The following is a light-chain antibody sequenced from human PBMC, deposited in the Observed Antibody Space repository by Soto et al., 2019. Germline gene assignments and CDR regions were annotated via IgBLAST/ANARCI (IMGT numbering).Light chain of an antibody. V-gene: IGLV8-61*01. CDR1: SGSVSINYY. CDR3: VLYMGSGIWV. Sequence: QAVVTQEPSFSVSPGRTVTLTCGLSSGSVSINYYPSWYQQTPGQAPRTLIYSTNTRSSGVPDRFSGSILGNKAALTITGAQADDGSDYYCVLYMGSGIWVFGGGTKLTVL. J-gene: IGLJ3*02. CDR2: STN.